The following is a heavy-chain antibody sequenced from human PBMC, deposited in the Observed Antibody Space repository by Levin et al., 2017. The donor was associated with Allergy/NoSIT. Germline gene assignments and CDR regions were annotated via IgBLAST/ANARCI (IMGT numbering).Heavy chain of an antibody. CDR2: MYYSGST. Sequence: PSETLSLTCTVSGGSMSSYYWSWIRQSPGKGLEWIGYMYYSGSTNYNPSLKSRVTISIDTSKNQFSLKLSSVTAADTAVYYCARDSPRGSSSAFDIWGQGTMVTVSS. V-gene: IGHV4-59*01. CDR3: ARDSPRGSSSAFDI. CDR1: GGSMSSYY. D-gene: IGHD3-16*01. J-gene: IGHJ3*02.